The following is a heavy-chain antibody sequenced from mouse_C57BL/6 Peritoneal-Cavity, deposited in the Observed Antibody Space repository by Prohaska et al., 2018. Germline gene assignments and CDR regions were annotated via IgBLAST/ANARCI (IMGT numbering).Heavy chain of an antibody. CDR2: INSDGSAI. D-gene: IGHD2-1*01. CDR3: MRDGNYGYLDV. CDR1: GFTFSGFC. V-gene: IGHV11-2*01. J-gene: IGHJ1*03. Sequence: EVQLLETGVGLVQPGWSRGLSCEGSGFTFSGFCISWVRQTPGKTLELIGDINSDGSAINYAPSIKDRFTIFRDNDKSTLYLQMSNVRSEDTATYFCMRDGNYGYLDVWGTGTTVTVS.